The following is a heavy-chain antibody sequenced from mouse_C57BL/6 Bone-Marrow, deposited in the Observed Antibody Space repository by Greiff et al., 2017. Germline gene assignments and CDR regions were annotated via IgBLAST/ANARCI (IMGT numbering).Heavy chain of an antibody. CDR3: VWSAWFAY. J-gene: IGHJ3*01. V-gene: IGHV1-81*01. CDR1: GYTFTSYG. CDR2: IDPRSGYT. Sequence: QVQLQQSGAELARPGASVKLSCKASGYTFTSYGMSWVKQRPGQGLEWIGEIDPRSGYTYYNEKFKGKATLTADKSSSTAYMELRSLTSEDSAVYYCVWSAWFAYWGQGTLVTVSA. D-gene: IGHD1-1*02.